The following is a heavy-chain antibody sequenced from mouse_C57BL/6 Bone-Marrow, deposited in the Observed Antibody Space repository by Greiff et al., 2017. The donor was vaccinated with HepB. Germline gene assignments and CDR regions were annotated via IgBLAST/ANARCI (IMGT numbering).Heavy chain of an antibody. D-gene: IGHD1-1*01. Sequence: VQLQQSGAELVRPGTSVKVSCKASGYAFTNYLIEWVKQRPGQGLEWIGVINPGSGGTNYNEKFKGKATLTADKSSSTAYMQLSSLTSEDSAVYFCARGHYDSSYFYFDYWGQGTTLTVSS. CDR1: GYAFTNYL. V-gene: IGHV1-54*01. CDR3: ARGHYDSSYFYFDY. CDR2: INPGSGGT. J-gene: IGHJ2*01.